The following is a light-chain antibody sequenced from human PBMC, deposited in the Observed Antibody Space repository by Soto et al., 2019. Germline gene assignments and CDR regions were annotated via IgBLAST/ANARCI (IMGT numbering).Light chain of an antibody. Sequence: QSALTQPASVSGSPGQSITISCTGTSSDVGGYNFVYWYQQYPGKAPKLMIFEISNRPSEVSNRFSGSKSGNTASLTIAGLQAEDEADYYCISYTTSSTSVFGTGTKLTVL. V-gene: IGLV2-14*01. CDR3: ISYTTSSTSV. J-gene: IGLJ1*01. CDR1: SSDVGGYNF. CDR2: EIS.